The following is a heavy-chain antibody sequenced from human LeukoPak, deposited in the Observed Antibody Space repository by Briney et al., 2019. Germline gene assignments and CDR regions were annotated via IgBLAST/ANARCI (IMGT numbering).Heavy chain of an antibody. CDR3: ARDGPATFSFDY. V-gene: IGHV3-48*03. D-gene: IGHD2/OR15-2a*01. Sequence: GGSLRLSCAASGFTFSSYEMNWVRQAPGKGLEWVSYISSSGSTIHYADSVKGRFTISRDNAKNSLYLQMNSLRAEDTAVYYCARDGPATFSFDYWGQGTLVTISS. CDR2: ISSSGSTI. J-gene: IGHJ4*02. CDR1: GFTFSSYE.